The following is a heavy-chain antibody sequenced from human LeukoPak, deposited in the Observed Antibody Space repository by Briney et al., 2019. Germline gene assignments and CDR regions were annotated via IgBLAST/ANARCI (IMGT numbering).Heavy chain of an antibody. J-gene: IGHJ4*02. Sequence: PGGSLRLSCAASGFSFSSYGMSWVRQAPGKGLEWVSAISGRGADTYYADSVKGRFTISRDNSKNTLYLQLNSLRAEDTAIYYCAKARGTDYGDYVIFDYWGQGALVTVSS. CDR2: ISGRGADT. CDR1: GFSFSSYG. D-gene: IGHD4-17*01. CDR3: AKARGTDYGDYVIFDY. V-gene: IGHV3-23*01.